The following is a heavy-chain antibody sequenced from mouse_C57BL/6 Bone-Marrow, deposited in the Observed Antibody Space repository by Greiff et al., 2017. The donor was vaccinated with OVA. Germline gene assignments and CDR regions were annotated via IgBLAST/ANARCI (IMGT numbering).Heavy chain of an antibody. J-gene: IGHJ1*03. CDR1: GYSITSDY. CDR2: ISYSGST. CDR3: ARFSSLYYYGSSYRYFDV. V-gene: IGHV3-8*01. D-gene: IGHD1-1*01. Sequence: EVQLQQSGPGLAKPSQTLSLTCSVTGYSITSDYWNWIRKFPGNKLEYMGYISYSGSTYYNPSLKSRISITRDTSKNQYYLQLNSVTTEDTATYYCARFSSLYYYGSSYRYFDVWGTGTTVTVSS.